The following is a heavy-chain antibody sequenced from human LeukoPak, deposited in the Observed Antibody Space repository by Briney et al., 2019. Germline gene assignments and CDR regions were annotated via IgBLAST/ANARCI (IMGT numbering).Heavy chain of an antibody. Sequence: GGSLRLSCAASGFTFSSYWMHWVRQAPGKGLEWVANIKQDGSEKYYVDSVKGRFTISRDNAKNSLYLQMNSLRAEDTAVYYCARDGGYSSSLIPSGYGYWGQRTLVTVSS. CDR3: ARDGGYSSSLIPSGYGY. CDR1: GFTFSSYW. CDR2: IKQDGSEK. J-gene: IGHJ4*02. V-gene: IGHV3-7*01. D-gene: IGHD6-6*01.